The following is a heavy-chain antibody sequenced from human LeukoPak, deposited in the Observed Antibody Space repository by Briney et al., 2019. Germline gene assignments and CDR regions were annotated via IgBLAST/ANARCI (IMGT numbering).Heavy chain of an antibody. CDR2: ISVYNGNT. D-gene: IGHD2-2*01. CDR3: ARGYCSSATCRRFDY. CDR1: GYTFTTYY. V-gene: IGHV1-18*04. J-gene: IGHJ4*02. Sequence: ASVKVSCKASGYTFTTYYIHWVRQAPGQGLEWMGWISVYNGNTNYAQKLQGRVTMTADTSTTTAYMELRSLRSDDTAVYYCARGYCSSATCRRFDYWGQGALVTVSS.